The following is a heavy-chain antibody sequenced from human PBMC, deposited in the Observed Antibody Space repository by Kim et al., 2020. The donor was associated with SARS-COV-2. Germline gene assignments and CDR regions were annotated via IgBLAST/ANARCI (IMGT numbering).Heavy chain of an antibody. V-gene: IGHV7-4-1*02. CDR2: INTNTGNP. CDR1: GYAFTTYA. D-gene: IGHD3-9*01. CDR3: ARDPGGYFDWSSWFDP. J-gene: IGHJ5*02. Sequence: ASVKVSCKASGYAFTTYAINWVRQAPGQGLEWMGWINTNTGNPTYAQGFTGRFVFSLDTSVSTAYLQINSLKAEDTAVYYCARDPGGYFDWSSWFDPWGQGTLVTVSS.